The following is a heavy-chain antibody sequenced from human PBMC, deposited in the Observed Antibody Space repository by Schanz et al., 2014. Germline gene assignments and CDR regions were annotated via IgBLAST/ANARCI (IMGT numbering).Heavy chain of an antibody. J-gene: IGHJ4*02. CDR1: GFTFSIYG. CDR3: AKDGRLPYYGTGSDFDY. D-gene: IGHD3-22*01. V-gene: IGHV3-23*01. CDR2: MIGSGSSV. Sequence: EVQLLESGGTVVQPGGSLRVSCAASGFTFSIYGMSWVRQAPGKGLEWVSRMIGSGSSVFYADSVKGRFTISRDNLKNTVYLQMNSLRAGDTAVYYCAKDGRLPYYGTGSDFDYWGQGSLVTVSS.